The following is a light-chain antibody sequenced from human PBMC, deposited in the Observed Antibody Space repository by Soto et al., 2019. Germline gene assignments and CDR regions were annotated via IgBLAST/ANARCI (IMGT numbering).Light chain of an antibody. CDR1: QDIRNH. J-gene: IGKJ4*01. Sequence: DIQMTQSPSSLSASVGDRVIITCQASQDIRNHLNWYQQKPGKAPKLLIYDASNLETGVPPRFSXGGXGXXXXXTXXXLXSXDIATYYCLQFDSLPITFGGGTKVDIK. CDR2: DAS. CDR3: LQFDSLPIT. V-gene: IGKV1-33*01.